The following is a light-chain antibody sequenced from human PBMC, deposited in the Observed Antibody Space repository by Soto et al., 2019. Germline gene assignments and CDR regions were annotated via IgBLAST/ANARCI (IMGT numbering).Light chain of an antibody. CDR3: QVYGRSPWT. CDR1: QSFSSNY. V-gene: IGKV3-20*01. CDR2: YAS. Sequence: EIVLTQSPGTLSLSPGERATLSCRASQSFSSNYLAWYRHKPGQAPTRLIYYASSRATTIPDRCSGSGSGTAFSLTISSLEPEDYAVYYCQVYGRSPWTFGQGTKVDIK. J-gene: IGKJ1*01.